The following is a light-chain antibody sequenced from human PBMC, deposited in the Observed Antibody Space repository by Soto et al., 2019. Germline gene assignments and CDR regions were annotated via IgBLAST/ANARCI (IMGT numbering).Light chain of an antibody. Sequence: EIVLTQSPATLSLSPGERATLSCRASQSVSIFLAWYQQIPGQAPRLLIYDASNRATGIPARFSGSGSGTDFTLTISSLEPEDFAVYYCQQRTDWPITFGQGTRLEIK. CDR1: QSVSIF. CDR2: DAS. J-gene: IGKJ5*01. V-gene: IGKV3-11*01. CDR3: QQRTDWPIT.